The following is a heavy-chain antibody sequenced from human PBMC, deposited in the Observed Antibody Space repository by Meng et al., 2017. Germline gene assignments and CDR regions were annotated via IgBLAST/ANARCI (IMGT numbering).Heavy chain of an antibody. CDR3: ARGSYYDSSGYDY. Sequence: GESLKISCAASGFTFSSYAMSWVRQAPGKGLEWVSAISGSGGSTYYADSVKGRFTISRDNSKNTLYLQMNSLRAEDTAVYYCARGSYYDSSGYDYWGQGTLVTVSS. D-gene: IGHD3-22*01. J-gene: IGHJ4*02. CDR2: ISGSGGST. CDR1: GFTFSSYA. V-gene: IGHV3-23*01.